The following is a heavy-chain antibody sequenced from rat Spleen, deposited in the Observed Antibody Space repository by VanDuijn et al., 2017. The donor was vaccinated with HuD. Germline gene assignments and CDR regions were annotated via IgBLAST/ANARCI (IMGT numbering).Heavy chain of an antibody. Sequence: EVQLVESGGGLVQPGRSLKVSCAASGFTFKNYGMAWVRQAPTKGLEWVATISSDGGRNFYRDSVKGRFTISRDNAKSSLYLQMDSLRSEDTATYYCARAGYLRDWYFDFWGPGTMVTVSS. CDR1: GFTFKNYG. CDR3: ARAGYLRDWYFDF. V-gene: IGHV5-29*01. J-gene: IGHJ1*01. D-gene: IGHD2-5*01. CDR2: ISSDGGRN.